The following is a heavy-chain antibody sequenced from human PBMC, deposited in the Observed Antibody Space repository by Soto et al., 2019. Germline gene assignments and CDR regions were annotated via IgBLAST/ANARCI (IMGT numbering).Heavy chain of an antibody. J-gene: IGHJ5*02. CDR1: GGTFSSYA. V-gene: IGHV1-69*01. D-gene: IGHD3-3*01. CDR3: AGKDTIFGVVTWFDP. Sequence: QVQLVQSGAEVKKPGSSVKVSCKACGGTFSSYAISWVRQAPGQGLEWMGGIIPIFGTANYAQKFQGRVTITADESTSTAYMELSSLRSEDTAVYYCAGKDTIFGVVTWFDPWGQGTLVTVSS. CDR2: IIPIFGTA.